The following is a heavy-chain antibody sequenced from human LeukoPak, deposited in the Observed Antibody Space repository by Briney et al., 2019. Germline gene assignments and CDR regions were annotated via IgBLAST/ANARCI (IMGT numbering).Heavy chain of an antibody. J-gene: IGHJ4*02. CDR3: ARAGRPDFDWLLSTLHQLDY. Sequence: EASVKVSCKASGYTFTSYYMHWVRQAPGQGLEWMGWINAYNGNTNYAQKLQGRVTMTTDTSTSTAYMELRSLRSDDTAVYYCARAGRPDFDWLLSTLHQLDYWGQGTLVTVSS. CDR1: GYTFTSYY. D-gene: IGHD3-9*01. V-gene: IGHV1-18*04. CDR2: INAYNGNT.